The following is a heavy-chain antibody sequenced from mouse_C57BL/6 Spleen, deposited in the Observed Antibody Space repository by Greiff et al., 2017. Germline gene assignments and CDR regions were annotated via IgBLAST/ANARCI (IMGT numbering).Heavy chain of an antibody. CDR2: IHPNSGST. J-gene: IGHJ3*01. D-gene: IGHD3-2*02. V-gene: IGHV1-64*01. CDR1: GYTFTSYW. CDR3: ARPEGTAQATFAY. Sequence: QVQLQQSGAELVKPGASVKLSCKASGYTFTSYWMHWVKQRPGQGLEWIGMIHPNSGSTNYNEKFKSKATLTVDKSSSTAYMQLSSLTSEDSAVYYCARPEGTAQATFAYWGQGTLVTVSA.